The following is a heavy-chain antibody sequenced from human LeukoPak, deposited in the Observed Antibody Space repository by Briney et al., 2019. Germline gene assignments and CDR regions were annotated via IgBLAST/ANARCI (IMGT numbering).Heavy chain of an antibody. CDR1: GGTFSSYA. CDR2: IIPILGIA. V-gene: IGHV1-69*04. CDR3: ARGVAVAGKYYFDY. D-gene: IGHD6-19*01. J-gene: IGHJ4*02. Sequence: GSSVKVSSKASGGTFSSYAISWVRQAPGQGLEWMGRIIPILGIANYAQKFQGRVTITADKSTSTAYMELSSLRSEDTAVYYCARGVAVAGKYYFDYWGQGTLVTVSS.